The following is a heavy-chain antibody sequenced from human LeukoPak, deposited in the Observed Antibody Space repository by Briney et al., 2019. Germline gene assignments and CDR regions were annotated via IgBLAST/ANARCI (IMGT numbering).Heavy chain of an antibody. CDR3: ARVVVVAATPLVDY. D-gene: IGHD2-15*01. V-gene: IGHV3-7*01. CDR2: IKQDGSEK. J-gene: IGHJ4*02. Sequence: GGSLRLSCAASGFTFSSYWMSWVRQAPGKGLEWVANIKQDGSEKYYVDSVKGRFTISRDNAKNSLYLQMNSLRAEDTAVYYCARVVVVAATPLVDYWGQGTLVTVSS. CDR1: GFTFSSYW.